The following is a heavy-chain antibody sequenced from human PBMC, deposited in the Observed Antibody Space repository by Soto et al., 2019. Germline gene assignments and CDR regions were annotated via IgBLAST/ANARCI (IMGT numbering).Heavy chain of an antibody. CDR1: GYTFTSYD. CDR3: ARNLYNTGSFDH. D-gene: IGHD1-20*01. V-gene: IGHV1-8*02. CDR2: MTPNSGDT. J-gene: IGHJ4*02. Sequence: QVQLVQSGAEVKKPGASVKVSCKASGYTFTSYDINWVRQAPGQGLEWVGWMTPNSGDTGYAQTFQGRVTLTRDTSRSRAYMELSSLTSEDTAVYYCARNLYNTGSFDHWGQGTLVTVSS.